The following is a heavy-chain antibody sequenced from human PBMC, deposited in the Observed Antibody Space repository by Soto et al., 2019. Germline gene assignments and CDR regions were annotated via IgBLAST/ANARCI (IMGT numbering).Heavy chain of an antibody. J-gene: IGHJ4*02. CDR1: GYNFIDYG. CDR2: ISGVGGTT. D-gene: IGHD2-8*02. Sequence: QVQLVQSGAEVKELGASVKVSCKASGYNFIDYGIDWVRQAPGQRLEWMGSISGVGGTTKNSQKLQGRVSTTRDTSASTAYMDLTSLTSQDTGVYYCASTGCHQHYDYWGQGTLVIFSS. CDR3: ASTGCHQHYDY. V-gene: IGHV1-3*01.